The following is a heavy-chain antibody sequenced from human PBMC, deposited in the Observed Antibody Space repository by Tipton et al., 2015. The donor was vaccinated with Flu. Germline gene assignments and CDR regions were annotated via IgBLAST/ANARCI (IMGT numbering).Heavy chain of an antibody. J-gene: IGHJ6*02. CDR3: AKQRVRGYYVMDV. CDR2: VRYDGSNL. Sequence: SLRLSCAASGFTFSIYGMHWVRQAPGKGLEWVAFVRYDGSNLYYADSVKGRFTISRDNSKKTLYLQMNSLRAEDTAMYYCAKQRVRGYYVMDVRGQGTTVTVSS. CDR1: GFTFSIYG. V-gene: IGHV3-30*02.